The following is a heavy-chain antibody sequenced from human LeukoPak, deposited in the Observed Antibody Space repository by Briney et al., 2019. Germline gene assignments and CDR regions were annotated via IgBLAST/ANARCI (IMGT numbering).Heavy chain of an antibody. V-gene: IGHV4-59*08. CDR1: GGSISSYY. J-gene: IGHJ4*02. D-gene: IGHD3-22*01. CDR2: IYYSGST. Sequence: SETLSLTCTVSGGSISSYYWSWIRQPPGKGLEWIGYIYYSGSTNYNPSLKSRVTISVDTSKNQFSLKLSSVTAADTAVYYCARVSLTAYYYDSSGYGGFDYWGQGTLVTVSS. CDR3: ARVSLTAYYYDSSGYGGFDY.